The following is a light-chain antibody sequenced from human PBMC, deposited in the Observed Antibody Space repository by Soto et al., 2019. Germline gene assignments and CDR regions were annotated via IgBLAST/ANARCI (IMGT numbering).Light chain of an antibody. CDR2: AAS. Sequence: EVVLVQSPGTLSLSPGERATLSCRASQSVSSSQLAWFQQKPGQAPRLLIYAASWRAAGIPDRFSGSGSGTDFTLTIIRLEPADFSVYYCQQYASAPHTFGGGTKVEIK. V-gene: IGKV3-20*01. J-gene: IGKJ4*01. CDR3: QQYASAPHT. CDR1: QSVSSSQ.